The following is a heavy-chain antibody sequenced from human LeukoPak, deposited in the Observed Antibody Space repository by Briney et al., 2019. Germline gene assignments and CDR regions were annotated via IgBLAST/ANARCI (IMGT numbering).Heavy chain of an antibody. V-gene: IGHV3-7*01. CDR2: IKQDGSEK. D-gene: IGHD3-22*01. CDR3: AGGYYYESSGFTPSYP. Sequence: GGSLRLSCAASGFTFSSYWMSWVRQAPGKGLEWVANIKQDGSEKYYADSVKGRFTISRDNSKNTLYLQMNSLRAEDTAVYYCAGGYYYESSGFTPSYPWGQGTLVTVSS. CDR1: GFTFSSYW. J-gene: IGHJ5*02.